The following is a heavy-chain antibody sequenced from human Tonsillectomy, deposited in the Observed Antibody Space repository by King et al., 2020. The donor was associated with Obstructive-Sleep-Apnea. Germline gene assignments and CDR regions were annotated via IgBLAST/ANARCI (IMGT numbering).Heavy chain of an antibody. Sequence: VQLVESGGGVVQPGRSLRLSCVASRFTFSSFAMHWVRQAPGKGLEWAAVISHDGGDKYYADSVKGRFTISRDNSKYTLYLQMNSLKPEDTAVYYCARGQQLGYSYYYGIDVWGPGTTVTVSS. CDR2: ISHDGGDK. J-gene: IGHJ6*02. CDR1: RFTFSSFA. CDR3: ARGQQLGYSYYYGIDV. D-gene: IGHD6-13*01. V-gene: IGHV3-30*04.